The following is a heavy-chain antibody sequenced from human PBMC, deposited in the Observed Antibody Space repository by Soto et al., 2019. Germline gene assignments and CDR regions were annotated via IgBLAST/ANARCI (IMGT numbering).Heavy chain of an antibody. J-gene: IGHJ3*01. CDR2: IIPISGVA. CDR3: AAAAYCGGDCFSAFDV. D-gene: IGHD2-21*01. V-gene: IGHV1-69*02. CDR1: GDTFSSYT. Sequence: QVQLAHSGAEVKKPGSSVKVSCKASGDTFSSYTFKSYTFNWLRQAPGQGLEWMGRIIPISGVAKYTQKFQGRVKITADKSTTTAYLDLSSLRSEDTAMYFCAAAAYCGGDCFSAFDVWGQGTMVSVSS.